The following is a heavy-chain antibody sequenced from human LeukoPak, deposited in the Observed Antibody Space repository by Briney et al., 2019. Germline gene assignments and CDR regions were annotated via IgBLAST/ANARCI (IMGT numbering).Heavy chain of an antibody. CDR3: ASARAAARPNYYYGMDV. D-gene: IGHD6-13*01. V-gene: IGHV4-59*01. J-gene: IGHJ6*02. Sequence: SETLSLTCTVSGGSISSYYWSWIRQPPGKGLEWIGYIYYSGSTNYNPSLKSRVTISVDTSKNQFSLKLSSVTAADTAVYYCASARAAARPNYYYGMDVWGQGTTVTVSS. CDR2: IYYSGST. CDR1: GGSISSYY.